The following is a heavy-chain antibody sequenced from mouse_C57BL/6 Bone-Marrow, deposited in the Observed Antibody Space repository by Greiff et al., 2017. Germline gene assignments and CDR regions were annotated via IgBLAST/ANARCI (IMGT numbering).Heavy chain of an antibody. CDR3: AMPLYYSSVVDN. CDR2: ISSGSSTI. V-gene: IGHV5-17*01. Sequence: EVQGVESGGGLVKPGGSLKLSCAASGFTFSDSGMHWVRQAPEKGLEWVAYISSGSSTISYADTVKGRFTISRDNAKNTLFLQMTSLRSEDPAMYYCAMPLYYSSVVDNWGQGTTHTISS. J-gene: IGHJ2*01. D-gene: IGHD2-5*01. CDR1: GFTFSDSG.